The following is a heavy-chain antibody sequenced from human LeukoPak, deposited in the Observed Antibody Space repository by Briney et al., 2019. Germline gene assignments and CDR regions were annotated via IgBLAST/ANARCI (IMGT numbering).Heavy chain of an antibody. CDR3: ARHGGYCTNGVCYGDFDY. J-gene: IGHJ4*02. CDR1: GGSISSYY. Sequence: SETLSLTCTVSGGSISSYYWSWIRQPPGKGLEWIGYIYYSGSTNYNTSLKSRVTISVDTSKNQFSLKLSSVTAADTAVYYCARHGGYCTNGVCYGDFDYWGQGTLVTVSS. V-gene: IGHV4-59*08. CDR2: IYYSGST. D-gene: IGHD2-8*01.